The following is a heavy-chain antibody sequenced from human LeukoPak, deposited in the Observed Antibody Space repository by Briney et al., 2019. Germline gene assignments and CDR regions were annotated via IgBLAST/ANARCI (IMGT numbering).Heavy chain of an antibody. CDR2: IYPGDSDT. Sequence: GESLKISCKASGYRFTTYWIGWVRQMPGKGLEWMGIIYPGDSDTRYSPSFQGQVTISADKSISTAYLQWSSLKASDTAIYYCARGGGYRTSTICYLTGFDPWGQGTLVTVSS. V-gene: IGHV5-51*01. CDR1: GYRFTTYW. J-gene: IGHJ5*02. D-gene: IGHD2-2*03. CDR3: ARGGGYRTSTICYLTGFDP.